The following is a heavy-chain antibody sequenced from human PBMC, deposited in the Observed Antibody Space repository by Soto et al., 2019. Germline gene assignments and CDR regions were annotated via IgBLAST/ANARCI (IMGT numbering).Heavy chain of an antibody. Sequence: GESLKISCKGSGYTFTSYWIGWVRQMPGKGLEWMGIIYPSDPDTRYNPSFQGQVTISVDKSISTAYLQWSSLKASDTAMYYCARQELAVAGYFDYWGQGTLVTVSS. D-gene: IGHD6-19*01. CDR1: GYTFTSYW. CDR3: ARQELAVAGYFDY. CDR2: IYPSDPDT. J-gene: IGHJ4*02. V-gene: IGHV5-51*01.